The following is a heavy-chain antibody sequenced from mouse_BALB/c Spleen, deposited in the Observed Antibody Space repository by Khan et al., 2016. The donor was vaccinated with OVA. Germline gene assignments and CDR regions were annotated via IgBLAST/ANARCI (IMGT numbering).Heavy chain of an antibody. V-gene: IGHV1S81*02. CDR2: INPNNGGT. Sequence: QVQLQQPGAELVKPGASVKLSCKASGFTFSSYYLYWVKQRPGQGLEWIGGINPNNGGTNFNETFKTKATLTVDKSSSTAYMQLSSLTSEDSAVYYCTRAGYGNPFACWGQGTLVTVSA. J-gene: IGHJ3*01. CDR3: TRAGYGNPFAC. CDR1: GFTFSSYY. D-gene: IGHD2-1*01.